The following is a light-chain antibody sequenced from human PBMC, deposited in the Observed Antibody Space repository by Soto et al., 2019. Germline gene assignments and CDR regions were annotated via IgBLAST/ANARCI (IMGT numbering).Light chain of an antibody. V-gene: IGLV1-44*01. J-gene: IGLJ1*01. CDR1: SSNIGSNT. CDR2: SNN. CDR3: AAWDDSLIYV. Sequence: QSVLTQPPSASGIPGQRVTISCSGSSSNIGSNTVNWYQQLPGTAPKLLIYSNNQRPSGVPDRFSGSKSGTSASLAISGLQSEDEADYYCAAWDDSLIYVFGTGTKVTVL.